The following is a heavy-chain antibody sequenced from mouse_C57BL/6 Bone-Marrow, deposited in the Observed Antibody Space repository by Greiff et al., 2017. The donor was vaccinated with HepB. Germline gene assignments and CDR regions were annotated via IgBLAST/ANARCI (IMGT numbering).Heavy chain of an antibody. J-gene: IGHJ2*01. V-gene: IGHV1-82*01. CDR2: IYPGDGDT. CDR1: GYAFSSSW. CDR3: ARSWDRYFDY. Sequence: VKLMESGPELVKPGASVKISCKASGYAFSSSWMNWVKQRPGKGLEWIGRIYPGDGDTNYNGKFKGKATLTADKSSSTAYMQLSSLTSEDSAVYFCARSWDRYFDYWGQGTTLTVSS. D-gene: IGHD4-1*01.